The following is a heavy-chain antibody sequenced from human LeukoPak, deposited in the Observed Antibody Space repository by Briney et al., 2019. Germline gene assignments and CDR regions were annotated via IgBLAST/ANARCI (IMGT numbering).Heavy chain of an antibody. D-gene: IGHD4-23*01. CDR2: IYSGGST. Sequence: GGSLRLSCAASGFTVSSSYMSWVRQAPGKGLEWVSVIYSGGSTYYADSVKGRFTISRDNSKNTLFLQMNSLRAEDTAEYYCARGDDYAGAWYYFDHWGQGTLVTVSS. CDR1: GFTVSSSY. V-gene: IGHV3-53*01. J-gene: IGHJ4*02. CDR3: ARGDDYAGAWYYFDH.